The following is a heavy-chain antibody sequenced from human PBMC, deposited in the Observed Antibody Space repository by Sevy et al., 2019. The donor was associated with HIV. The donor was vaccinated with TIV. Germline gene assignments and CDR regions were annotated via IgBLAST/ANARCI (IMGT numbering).Heavy chain of an antibody. CDR1: GFSFDSYG. J-gene: IGHJ6*03. Sequence: GRSLRLSCAVSGFSFDSYGMTWVRQAPGKGLEWVSGISGSGTRTYYADSVKGRFSISRDNSKNRLYLQMNSLRSEDTVIYYCAKGGGGHYDPDEIGYYFYYYNMDVWGKGTTVTVSS. D-gene: IGHD3-22*01. V-gene: IGHV3-23*01. CDR2: ISGSGTRT. CDR3: AKGGGGHYDPDEIGYYFYYYNMDV.